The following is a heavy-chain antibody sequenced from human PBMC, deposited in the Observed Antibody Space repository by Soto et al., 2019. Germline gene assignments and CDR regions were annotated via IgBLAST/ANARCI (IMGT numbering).Heavy chain of an antibody. Sequence: SETLSLTCSVSGGSVNNNNYYWSWIRQPPGKGPEWIGYVYYSGTTYYNPSLKSRVTISIDVSKNQFSLSLRSLTAADTAVYYCARSREFDYWSQGTLVTVSS. CDR1: GGSVNNNNYY. CDR3: ARSREFDY. CDR2: VYYSGTT. J-gene: IGHJ4*02. V-gene: IGHV4-61*01.